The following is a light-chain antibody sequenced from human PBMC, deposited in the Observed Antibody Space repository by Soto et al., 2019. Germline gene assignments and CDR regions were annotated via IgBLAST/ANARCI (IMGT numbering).Light chain of an antibody. V-gene: IGKV3-11*01. CDR1: QSISTY. CDR3: QQRSQWPPMT. CDR2: DAS. J-gene: IGKJ5*01. Sequence: EILLTQSPVTLSLSPGQRATLSCRASQSISTYLAWYQVKPGQAPRLLIYDASSRATRVPARFSCSGSGTDFSLTISSLEPEDVAVYYCQQRSQWPPMTFGLGTLLEMK.